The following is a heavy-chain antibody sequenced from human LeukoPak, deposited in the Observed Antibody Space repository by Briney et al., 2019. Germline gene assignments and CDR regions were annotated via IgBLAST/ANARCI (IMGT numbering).Heavy chain of an antibody. CDR1: GGSISSYY. V-gene: IGHV4-59*01. Sequence: SETLSLTCTVSGGSISSYYWSWTRQPPGKGLEWNGYIYYSGSTNYNPSLKSRVTISVDTSKNQFSLKLNSVTAADTAVYYCARANYFDPWGQGTLVTVSS. CDR2: IYYSGST. CDR3: ARANYFDP. J-gene: IGHJ5*02.